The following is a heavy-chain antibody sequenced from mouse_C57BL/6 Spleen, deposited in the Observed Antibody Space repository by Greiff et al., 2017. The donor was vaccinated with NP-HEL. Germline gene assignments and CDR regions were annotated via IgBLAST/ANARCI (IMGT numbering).Heavy chain of an antibody. CDR2: IYPGSGNT. V-gene: IGHV1-76*01. CDR1: GYTFTDYY. Sequence: QVQLQQSGAELVRPGASVKLSCKASGYTFTDYYINWVKQRPGQGLEWIARIYPGSGNTYYNEKFKGKATLTAEKSSSTAYMQLSSRTSEDSAVYFCARRRGDYAMDYWGQGTSVTVSS. J-gene: IGHJ4*01. CDR3: ARRRGDYAMDY.